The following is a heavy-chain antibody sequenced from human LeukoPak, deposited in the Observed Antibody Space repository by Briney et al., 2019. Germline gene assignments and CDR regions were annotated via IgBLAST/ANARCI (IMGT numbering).Heavy chain of an antibody. CDR1: GYTFTGYY. CDR2: INPNSGGT. D-gene: IGHD3-10*01. Sequence: ASVKVSCKASGYTFTGYYMHWVRQAPGQGLEWMGWINPNSGGTNYAQKFQGWVTMTRDTSISTGYMELSRLRSDDTAVYYCARAGPLMVRGVIEVYNWFDPWGQGTLVTVSS. J-gene: IGHJ5*02. V-gene: IGHV1-2*04. CDR3: ARAGPLMVRGVIEVYNWFDP.